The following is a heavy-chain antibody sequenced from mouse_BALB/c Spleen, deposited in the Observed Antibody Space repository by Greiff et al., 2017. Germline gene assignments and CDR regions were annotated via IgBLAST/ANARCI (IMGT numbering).Heavy chain of an antibody. Sequence: EVQRVESGGGLVQPGGSLRLSCATSGFTFTDYYMSWVRQPPGKALEWLGFIRNKANGYTTEYSASVKGRFTISRDNSQSILYLQMNTLRAEDSATYYCARDLYYYGSRGLDYWGQGTTLTVSS. V-gene: IGHV7-3*02. CDR2: IRNKANGYTT. CDR1: GFTFTDYY. D-gene: IGHD1-1*01. CDR3: ARDLYYYGSRGLDY. J-gene: IGHJ2*01.